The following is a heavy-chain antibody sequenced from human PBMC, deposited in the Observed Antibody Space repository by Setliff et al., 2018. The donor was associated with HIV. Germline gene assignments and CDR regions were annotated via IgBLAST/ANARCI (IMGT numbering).Heavy chain of an antibody. J-gene: IGHJ6*03. CDR3: ARVQKPTGWVDRNVFLYYYMDV. Sequence: PSETLSLTCAVYGGSLSESYWTWRRTISGKGLEWIGEIDQSGTTGYNPSLKSRVIMSVDTSKNQFSLKMKSVTAADTAIYYCARVQKPTGWVDRNVFLYYYMDVWGKGTTVTVSS. CDR2: IDQSGTT. V-gene: IGHV4-34*01. D-gene: IGHD2-8*02. CDR1: GGSLSESY.